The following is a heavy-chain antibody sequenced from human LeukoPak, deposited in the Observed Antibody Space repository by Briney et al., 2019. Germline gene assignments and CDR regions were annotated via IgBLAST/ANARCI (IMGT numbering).Heavy chain of an antibody. V-gene: IGHV4-61*08. CDR3: ARVGYCSSTSWRPCYYYYMDV. CDR2: IYYSGST. D-gene: IGHD2-2*01. J-gene: IGHJ6*03. CDR1: GGSISSGGYY. Sequence: SQTLSLTCTVSGGSISSGGYYWSWIRQHPGKGLEWIGYIYYSGSTNYNPSLKSRVTISVDTSKNQFSLKLSSVTAADTAVYYCARVGYCSSTSWRPCYYYYMDVWGKGTTVTVSS.